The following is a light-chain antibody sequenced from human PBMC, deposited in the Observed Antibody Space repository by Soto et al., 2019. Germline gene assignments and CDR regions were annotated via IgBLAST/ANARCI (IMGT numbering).Light chain of an antibody. V-gene: IGLV1-44*01. CDR2: NNN. Sequence: QSVLTQPPSASGTPGQRVTISCSGSSSNIETNTVDWYQHLPGTAPTVLIFNNNHRPSGVPDRFSGSKSGTSASLAISGLQSEDEADYYCSVWDDSLSGMVFGGGTKLTVL. J-gene: IGLJ2*01. CDR1: SSNIETNT. CDR3: SVWDDSLSGMV.